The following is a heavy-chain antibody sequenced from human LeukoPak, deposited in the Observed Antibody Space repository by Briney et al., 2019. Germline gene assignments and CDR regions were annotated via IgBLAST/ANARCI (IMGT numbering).Heavy chain of an antibody. D-gene: IGHD3-16*01. J-gene: IGHJ4*02. Sequence: SCKASGFTFSSYGMHWVRQAPARGLGGVAFIRYDGSNKYYADSVKGRFTISRDNSKNTLYLQMNSLRAEDTAVYYCAKPRGVSYYFDYWGQGTLVTVSS. V-gene: IGHV3-30*02. CDR2: IRYDGSNK. CDR1: GFTFSSYG. CDR3: AKPRGVSYYFDY.